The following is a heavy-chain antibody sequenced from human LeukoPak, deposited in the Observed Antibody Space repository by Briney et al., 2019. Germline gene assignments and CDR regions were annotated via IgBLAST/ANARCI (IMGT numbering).Heavy chain of an antibody. Sequence: PGGSLRLSCEASGFAFEDHTMHWVRQAPGKGLEWVSLISWNSGSTYYAESVKGRFTISRDNTKNSLFLQMHSLRPEDTALYYCAKGHRVLTRILDYWGQGSLVTVSS. CDR1: GFAFEDHT. V-gene: IGHV3-43*01. D-gene: IGHD2-21*01. CDR2: ISWNSGST. CDR3: AKGHRVLTRILDY. J-gene: IGHJ4*02.